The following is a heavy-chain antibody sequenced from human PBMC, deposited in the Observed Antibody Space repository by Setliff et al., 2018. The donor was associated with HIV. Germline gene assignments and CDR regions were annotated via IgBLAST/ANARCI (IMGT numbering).Heavy chain of an antibody. CDR1: GGSFSDYY. J-gene: IGHJ6*03. CDR2: ITHSGRN. Sequence: SATLSLTCAVYGGSFSDYYWTWIRQPPGKGLEWIGEITHSGRNNFRPSLRSRVTMSRDTSKYQFSLKLSSVTAADTAVYYCARATATYWYSIPRDYIYHMDVWGEGTTVTVSS. CDR3: ARATATYWYSIPRDYIYHMDV. V-gene: IGHV4-34*01. D-gene: IGHD2-8*02.